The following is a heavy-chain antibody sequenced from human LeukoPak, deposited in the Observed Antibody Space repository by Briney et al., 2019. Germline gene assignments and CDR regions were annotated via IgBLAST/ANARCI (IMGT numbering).Heavy chain of an antibody. CDR3: ATSSWYGGHFDH. D-gene: IGHD6-13*01. CDR2: VSGTGGTT. CDR1: GFTFSNYA. V-gene: IGHV3-23*01. J-gene: IGHJ4*02. Sequence: GGSLRLSCAASGFTFSNYAMAWVRQAPGKGLEWVSSVSGTGGTTYHADSVKGRFTISRDSAKNTLYLQMNSLRAEDTAVYYCATSSWYGGHFDHWGQGTPVTVSS.